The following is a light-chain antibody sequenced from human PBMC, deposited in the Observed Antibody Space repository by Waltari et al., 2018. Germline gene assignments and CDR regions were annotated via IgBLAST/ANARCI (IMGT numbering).Light chain of an antibody. CDR1: SSDVGAYYY. CDR2: DVN. J-gene: IGLJ2*01. V-gene: IGLV2-14*03. CDR3: SSYLSTNTEV. Sequence: QSALTHPASVSGSPGQSIALSSTGSSSDVGAYYYFSWYQQHPGKAPKLIIFDVNYRPSGVSNRFSSAKSGNTASLTISGLQPEDEADYYCSSYLSTNTEVFGGGTKVTVL.